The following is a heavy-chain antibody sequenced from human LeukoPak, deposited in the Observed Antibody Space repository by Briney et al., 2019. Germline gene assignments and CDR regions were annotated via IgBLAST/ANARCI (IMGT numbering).Heavy chain of an antibody. J-gene: IGHJ4*02. Sequence: GGSLRLSCAASGFTFSSYTMHWVRQAPGKGLEWVAVISYDGSNKYYADSVKGRFTISRDNSKNTLYLQMNSLRAEDTAVYYCARDREWRTTGTTLNYWGQGTLVTVSS. CDR3: ARDREWRTTGTTLNY. D-gene: IGHD1-7*01. CDR2: ISYDGSNK. V-gene: IGHV3-30-3*01. CDR1: GFTFSSYT.